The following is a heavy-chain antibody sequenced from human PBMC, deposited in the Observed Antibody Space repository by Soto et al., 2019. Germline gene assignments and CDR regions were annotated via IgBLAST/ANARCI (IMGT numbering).Heavy chain of an antibody. CDR3: AHRDRAAGGLFDH. Sequence: QITLKESGPTLVKPTQTLTLTCTFSGFSLSTSGVAVGWIRQSPGKALEWLSVIYWDDDNRSRPSLRNRLTITKDTAKNQVVLTMPNLDPVDTATYYCAHRDRAAGGLFDHGGQGILVTVSS. J-gene: IGHJ4*02. V-gene: IGHV2-5*02. CDR1: GFSLSTSGVA. D-gene: IGHD3-10*01. CDR2: IYWDDDN.